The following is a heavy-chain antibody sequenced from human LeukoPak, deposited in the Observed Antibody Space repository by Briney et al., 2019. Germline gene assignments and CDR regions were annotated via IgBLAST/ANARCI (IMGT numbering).Heavy chain of an antibody. Sequence: SVKVSCKASGGTFSSYAISWVRQAPGQGLEWMGGIIPIFGTANYAQKFQGRVTITADESTSTAYMELSSLRSEDTAVYYCAMCYYYDSSGYYGLFDYWGQGTLVTVSS. V-gene: IGHV1-69*13. J-gene: IGHJ4*02. D-gene: IGHD3-22*01. CDR1: GGTFSSYA. CDR2: IIPIFGTA. CDR3: AMCYYYDSSGYYGLFDY.